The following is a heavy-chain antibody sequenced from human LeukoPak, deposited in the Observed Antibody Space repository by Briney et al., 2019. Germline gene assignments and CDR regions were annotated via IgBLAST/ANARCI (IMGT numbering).Heavy chain of an antibody. Sequence: GGSLRLSCTASGFTITSYVTGWVRQAPGKGLEWISSLRGGDDSTNYADSVKGRFAISTDNFKNTVYLQMNTLTVDDTALYYRTSRSGHWDFWGPGTLVTVSS. CDR1: GFTITSYV. J-gene: IGHJ4*02. CDR2: LRGGDDST. CDR3: TSRSGHWDF. D-gene: IGHD2-15*01. V-gene: IGHV3-23*01.